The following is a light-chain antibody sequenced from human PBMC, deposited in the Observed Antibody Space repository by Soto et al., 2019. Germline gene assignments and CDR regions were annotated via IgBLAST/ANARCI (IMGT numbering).Light chain of an antibody. Sequence: EIVMTQSPATLSVSPGERATLSCRASQDISTNLAWYQQKPGQAPCLLIYGASPRATGIPARFSGSGSGTEFTLTISSLQSEDFAVYYCQQYDNWLRTFGQGTKVEIK. CDR2: GAS. V-gene: IGKV3-15*01. CDR1: QDISTN. J-gene: IGKJ1*01. CDR3: QQYDNWLRT.